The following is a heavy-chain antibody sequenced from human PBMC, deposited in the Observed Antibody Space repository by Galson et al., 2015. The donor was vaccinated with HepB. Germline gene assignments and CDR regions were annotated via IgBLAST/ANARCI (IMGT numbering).Heavy chain of an antibody. CDR3: ARGLYCSSTSCSNPTDY. J-gene: IGHJ4*02. D-gene: IGHD2-2*01. Sequence: SLRLSCAASGFTFSRYWMSWVRQAPGKGLEWVANIKEDGSQKYYVDSVKGRFTMSRDNAKNSLYLQMNSLRAEDTAVYYCARGLYCSSTSCSNPTDYWGQGTLVTVSS. CDR2: IKEDGSQK. CDR1: GFTFSRYW. V-gene: IGHV3-7*01.